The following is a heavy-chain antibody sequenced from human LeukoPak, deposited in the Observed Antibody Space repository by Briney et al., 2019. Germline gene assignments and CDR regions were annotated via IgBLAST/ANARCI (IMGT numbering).Heavy chain of an antibody. CDR3: ARDAIAAARSKQRNWFDP. CDR2: INPNSGGT. CDR1: GYTFTGYY. J-gene: IGHJ5*02. V-gene: IGHV1-2*02. D-gene: IGHD6-13*01. Sequence: ASVKVSCKASGYTFTGYYMHWVRQAPGQGLEWVGWINPNSGGTNYAQKFQGRVTMTRDTSISTAYMELSRLKSDDTAVCYCARDAIAAARSKQRNWFDPWGQGTLVTVSS.